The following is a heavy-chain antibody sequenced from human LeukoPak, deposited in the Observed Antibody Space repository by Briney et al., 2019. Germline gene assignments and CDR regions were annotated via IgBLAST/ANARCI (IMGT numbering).Heavy chain of an antibody. CDR3: ARDDKTTVTTFGNYYYMDV. V-gene: IGHV3-21*01. J-gene: IGHJ6*03. CDR2: ISSSSSYI. Sequence: PGGSLRLSCAASGFTFSSYSMNWVRQAPGKGLEWVSSISSSSSYIYYADSVKGRFTISRDNAKNSLYLQMNSLRAEDTAVYYCARDDKTTVTTFGNYYYMDVWGKGTTVTVSS. CDR1: GFTFSSYS. D-gene: IGHD4-11*01.